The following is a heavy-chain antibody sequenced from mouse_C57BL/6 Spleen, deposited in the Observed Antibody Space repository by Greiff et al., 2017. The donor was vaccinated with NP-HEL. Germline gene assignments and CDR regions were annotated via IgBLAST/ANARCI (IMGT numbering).Heavy chain of an antibody. V-gene: IGHV1-80*01. CDR1: GYAFSSYW. D-gene: IGHD2-1*01. Sequence: QVQLQQSGAELVKPGASVKISCKASGYAFSSYWMNWVKQRPGKGLEWIGQIYPGDGDTNYNGKFKGKATLTADKSSSTAYMQLSSLTSEDSAVYFCARSMGCYGNYWYFDVWGTGTTVTVSS. CDR3: ARSMGCYGNYWYFDV. CDR2: IYPGDGDT. J-gene: IGHJ1*03.